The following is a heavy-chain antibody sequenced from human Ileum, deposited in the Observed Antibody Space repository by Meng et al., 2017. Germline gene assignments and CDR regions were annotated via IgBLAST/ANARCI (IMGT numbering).Heavy chain of an antibody. CDR1: GDSISRRDW. CDR2: ISQESGRT. V-gene: IGHV4-4*02. CDR3: VRNEGYSLGD. J-gene: IGHJ4*02. D-gene: IGHD2-21*01. Sequence: VQFEEAGPGSVKPSGTLSLTCAVSGDSISRRDWWSWVRQPPGKGLEWIGEISQESGRTNYNPSLKSRVTISLDKSKNQFSLNLNSVTAADTAVYYCVRNEGYSLGDWGQGTLVTVSS.